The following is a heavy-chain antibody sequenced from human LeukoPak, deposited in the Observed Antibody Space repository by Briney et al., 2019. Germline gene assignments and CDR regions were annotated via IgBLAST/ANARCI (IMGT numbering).Heavy chain of an antibody. CDR3: AKDKTRVVPAAIRQGAYFDY. CDR2: ISGSGGST. J-gene: IGHJ4*02. V-gene: IGHV3-23*01. CDR1: GFTFSSYA. Sequence: QAGGSLRPSCAAPGFTFSSYAMSWVRHAPGKGLGWVSAISGSGGSTYYADCVKGRFTISRDNSKNTLYLQMNSLRAEDTAVYYCAKDKTRVVPAAIRQGAYFDYWGQGTLVTVSS. D-gene: IGHD2-2*02.